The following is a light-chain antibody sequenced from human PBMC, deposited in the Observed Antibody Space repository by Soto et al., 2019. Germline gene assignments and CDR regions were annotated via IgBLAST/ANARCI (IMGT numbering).Light chain of an antibody. Sequence: DIQLTQSPSTLSASVGDRVTITCRASQTISSWLAWYQQKPGKAPNLLIYETSNLENGVPSSFSGSGSGTEFTLTISSLQPDDFATYYCQYYNDYCLTFGQGTKVEIK. CDR1: QTISSW. V-gene: IGKV1-5*03. J-gene: IGKJ1*01. CDR2: ETS. CDR3: QYYNDYCLT.